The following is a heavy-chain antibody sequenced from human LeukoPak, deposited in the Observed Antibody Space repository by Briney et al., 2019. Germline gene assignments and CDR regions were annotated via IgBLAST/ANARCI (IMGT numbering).Heavy chain of an antibody. J-gene: IGHJ4*02. CDR2: VNPSGGGT. D-gene: IGHD4-17*01. Sequence: ASVKVSCKASGYTFTKCYIHWVRQAPGQGLEWMGIVNPSGGGTNYAQKFQGRVTMTGDTSTSKVYMELSGLTSEDTAVYYCVRDGTTVESPLDYWGQGTLVTVSS. V-gene: IGHV1-46*01. CDR3: VRDGTTVESPLDY. CDR1: GYTFTKCY.